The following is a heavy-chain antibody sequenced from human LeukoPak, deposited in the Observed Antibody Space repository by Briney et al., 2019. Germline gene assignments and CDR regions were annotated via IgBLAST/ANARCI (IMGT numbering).Heavy chain of an antibody. Sequence: GGSLRLSCAASGFTLSTFWMTWVRQAPGKGLEWVANIKQDGSEKYYVDSVKGRFTVPRDNAKNSLYLQLNSLRVEDTAVYYCARPRWLQFGPHDCWGQGTLVTVSS. D-gene: IGHD5-12*01. J-gene: IGHJ4*02. CDR1: GFTLSTFW. CDR3: ARPRWLQFGPHDC. CDR2: IKQDGSEK. V-gene: IGHV3-7*01.